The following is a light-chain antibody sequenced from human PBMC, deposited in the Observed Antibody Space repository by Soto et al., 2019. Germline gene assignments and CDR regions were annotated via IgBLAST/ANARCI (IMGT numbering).Light chain of an antibody. CDR2: GAS. CDR3: HQFGSAPFT. V-gene: IGKV3-20*01. J-gene: IGKJ3*01. CDR1: QSVSSNF. Sequence: EIVLTQSPGTLSLSPGERATLSCRASQSVSSNFLAWYQQKPGQPPRLLIYGASRRATGIPDRFSGGGSGTDFSLTISRLELEDFEVYYGHQFGSAPFTFGPGTKVDIK.